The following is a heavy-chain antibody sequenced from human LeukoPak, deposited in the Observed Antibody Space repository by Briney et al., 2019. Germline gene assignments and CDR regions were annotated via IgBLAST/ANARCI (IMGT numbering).Heavy chain of an antibody. CDR3: AKDQGRTMYYDFWSGLGY. J-gene: IGHJ4*02. V-gene: IGHV3-23*01. Sequence: GGSLRLSCAASGLTFSSYAMSWVRQAPGKGLEWVSAISGSGGSTYYADSVKGRFTISRDNSKNTLYLQMNSLRAEDTAVYYCAKDQGRTMYYDFWSGLGYWGQGTLVTVSS. CDR1: GLTFSSYA. CDR2: ISGSGGST. D-gene: IGHD3-3*01.